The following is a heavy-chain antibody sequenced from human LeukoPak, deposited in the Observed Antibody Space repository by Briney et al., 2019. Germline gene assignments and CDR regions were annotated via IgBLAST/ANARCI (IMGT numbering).Heavy chain of an antibody. Sequence: ASVKVSCKASGYTFSNYDINWVRQSTGQGLEWMGWMNPNSGNTGYAQKLQGRVTMTRNTSVSTAYMELSSLRSEDTAVYYCARALHLGVSSHGYWGQGTLVTVSS. V-gene: IGHV1-8*01. CDR1: GYTFSNYD. J-gene: IGHJ4*02. D-gene: IGHD3-16*01. CDR3: ARALHLGVSSHGY. CDR2: MNPNSGNT.